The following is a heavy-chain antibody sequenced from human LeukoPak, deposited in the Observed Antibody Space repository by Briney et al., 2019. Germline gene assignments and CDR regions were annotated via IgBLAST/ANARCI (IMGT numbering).Heavy chain of an antibody. CDR2: ISSSSSYI. V-gene: IGHV3-21*01. CDR1: GFTFSSYS. Sequence: GGSLRLSCADSGFTFSSYSMNWVRQAPGKGLEWVSSISSSSSYIYYADSVKGRFTISRDNAKNSLYLQMNSLRAEDTAVYYCAKEVGSSWSVDALDIWGQGTMVTVSS. D-gene: IGHD6-13*01. CDR3: AKEVGSSWSVDALDI. J-gene: IGHJ3*02.